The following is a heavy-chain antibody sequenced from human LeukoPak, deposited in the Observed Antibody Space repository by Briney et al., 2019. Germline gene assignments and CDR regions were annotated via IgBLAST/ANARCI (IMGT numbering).Heavy chain of an antibody. CDR2: IKQDGSEK. Sequence: PGGSLRLSCAASGFTFSSYWMSWVRQAPGKGLEWVANIKQDGSEKYYVDSVKGRFTISRDNAKNSLYLQMNSLRAEDTAVYYCARLRYLPQPPRTPYDIPGRAYYYYYYGMDVWGQGTTVTVSS. CDR3: ARLRYLPQPPRTPYDIPGRAYYYYYYGMDV. D-gene: IGHD3-9*01. J-gene: IGHJ6*02. CDR1: GFTFSSYW. V-gene: IGHV3-7*01.